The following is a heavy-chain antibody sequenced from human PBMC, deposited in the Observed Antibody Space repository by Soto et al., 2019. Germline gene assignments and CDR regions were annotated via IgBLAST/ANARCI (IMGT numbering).Heavy chain of an antibody. D-gene: IGHD3-3*01. CDR1: GFPFDSYS. CDR3: AREANTIYAPHGLDV. V-gene: IGHV3-21*01. J-gene: IGHJ6*02. Sequence: PGGPLRLSSAVSGFPFDSYSMSWVRQAPGQGLEWLASLSSGSFYIFHADSIRGRFTISRDDAKNLLFLQMNSLTIEDTATYYCAREANTIYAPHGLDVWGQGTAVTAP. CDR2: LSSGSFYI.